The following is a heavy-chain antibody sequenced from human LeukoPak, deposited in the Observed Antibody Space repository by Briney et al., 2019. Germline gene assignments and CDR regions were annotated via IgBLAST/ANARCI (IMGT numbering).Heavy chain of an antibody. D-gene: IGHD5-18*01. Sequence: SETLSLTCAVSGGSMSSGAYSWSWIRQPPGKGLEWIGYIYHSGSAYYNPSLKSRVTISVDRSKNQFSLKLSSVTAADTAVYYCARGEPDTAMVIFTNWGQGTLFTVSS. CDR1: GGSMSSGAYS. CDR2: IYHSGSA. V-gene: IGHV4-30-2*01. CDR3: ARGEPDTAMVIFTN. J-gene: IGHJ4*02.